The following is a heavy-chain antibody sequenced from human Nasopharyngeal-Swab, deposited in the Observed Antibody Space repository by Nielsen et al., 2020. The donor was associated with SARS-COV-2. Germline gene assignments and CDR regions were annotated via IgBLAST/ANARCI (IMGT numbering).Heavy chain of an antibody. CDR1: GYTFTSYG. Sequence: ASVKVSCKASGYTFTSYGISWVRQAPGQGLEWMGWISAYNGNTNYAQKLQGRVTMTRDTSISTAYMELSRLRSDDTAVYYCALYYDSSGSFDYWGQGTLVTVSS. J-gene: IGHJ4*02. V-gene: IGHV1-18*01. CDR2: ISAYNGNT. CDR3: ALYYDSSGSFDY. D-gene: IGHD3-22*01.